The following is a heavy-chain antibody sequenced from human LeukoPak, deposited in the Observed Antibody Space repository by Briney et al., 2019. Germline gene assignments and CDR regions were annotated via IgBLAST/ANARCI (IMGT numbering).Heavy chain of an antibody. D-gene: IGHD2-15*01. Sequence: PSETLSLTCSVSGGSISSSSYYWGWIRQPPGKGPEWIGRIYYSGSTYYNSSLKSRVTISVDTSKNQFSLKLSSATAADTAVYYCARVALGECSGGSCYLGYYYMDVWGKGTTVTVSS. J-gene: IGHJ6*03. V-gene: IGHV4-39*01. CDR1: GGSISSSSYY. CDR3: ARVALGECSGGSCYLGYYYMDV. CDR2: IYYSGST.